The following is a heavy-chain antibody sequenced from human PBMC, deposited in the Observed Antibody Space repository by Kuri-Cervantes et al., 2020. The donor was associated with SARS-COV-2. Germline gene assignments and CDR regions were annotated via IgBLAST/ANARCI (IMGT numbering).Heavy chain of an antibody. CDR3: ARDRYYDSSVVYYMDV. J-gene: IGHJ6*03. CDR1: GGSISSYY. V-gene: IGHV4-59*12. D-gene: IGHD3-22*01. Sequence: GSLRLSCTVSGGSISSYYWSWIRQPPGKGLEWIGYIYYSGSTNYNPSLKSRVTISVDTSKNQFSLKLSSVTAADTAVYYCARDRYYDSSVVYYMDVWGKGTTVTVSS. CDR2: IYYSGST.